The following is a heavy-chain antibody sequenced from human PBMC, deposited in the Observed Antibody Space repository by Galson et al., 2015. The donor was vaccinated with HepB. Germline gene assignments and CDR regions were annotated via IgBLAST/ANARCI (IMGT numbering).Heavy chain of an antibody. CDR2: ISYDGHNK. D-gene: IGHD3-3*01. CDR3: ARVFWNPYYTTTNAFDY. V-gene: IGHV3-30-3*01. CDR1: GFSFSSYT. Sequence: SLRLSCAASGFSFSSYTMHWVRQAPGKGLEWVAIISYDGHNKYYADSVKGRFTISRDNSKNTLYLQMNSLRAEDTAMYYCARVFWNPYYTTTNAFDYWGQGTLVTVSS. J-gene: IGHJ4*02.